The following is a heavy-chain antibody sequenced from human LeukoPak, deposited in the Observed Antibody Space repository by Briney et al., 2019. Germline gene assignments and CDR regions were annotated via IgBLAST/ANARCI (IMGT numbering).Heavy chain of an antibody. Sequence: PGRSLRLSCAPSGFTFSDYYMSWIREAPRKGLERVSYISNSVSTIYYADSVKGRFAISSDNAKNSLYLQMNSLRAEDTAVYYCARDSDPYSDSYNLFVPWGQGTLGTVSS. J-gene: IGHJ5*02. CDR3: ARDSDPYSDSYNLFVP. CDR2: ISNSVSTI. CDR1: GFTFSDYY. D-gene: IGHD2-21*01. V-gene: IGHV3-11*01.